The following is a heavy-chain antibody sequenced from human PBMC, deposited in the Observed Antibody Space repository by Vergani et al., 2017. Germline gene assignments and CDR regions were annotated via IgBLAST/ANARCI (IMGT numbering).Heavy chain of an antibody. J-gene: IGHJ5*02. CDR2: IYYSGST. CDR1: GGSISSYY. V-gene: IGHV4-59*01. Sequence: QVQLQESGPGLVKPSETLSLTCTVSGGSISSYYWSWIRQPPGKGLEWIGYIYYSGSTNYNPSLKSRVTISVDTSKNQFSLKLSSVTAADTAVYYCARVGQQLAHGNWFDPWGQGTLVTVSS. CDR3: ARVGQQLAHGNWFDP. D-gene: IGHD6-13*01.